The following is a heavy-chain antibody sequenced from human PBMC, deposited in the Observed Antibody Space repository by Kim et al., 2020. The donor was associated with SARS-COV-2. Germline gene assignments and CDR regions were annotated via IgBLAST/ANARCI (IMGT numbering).Heavy chain of an antibody. CDR1: GGSISSSSYY. CDR3: ARGYSSSWGAFDY. V-gene: IGHV4-39*07. CDR2: IYYSGST. J-gene: IGHJ4*02. Sequence: SETLSLTCTVSGGSISSSSYYWGWIRQPPGKGLEWIGGIYYSGSTYYNPSLKSRVTISVDTSKNQFSLKLSSVTAADTAVYYCARGYSSSWGAFDYWGQGTLVTVSS. D-gene: IGHD6-13*01.